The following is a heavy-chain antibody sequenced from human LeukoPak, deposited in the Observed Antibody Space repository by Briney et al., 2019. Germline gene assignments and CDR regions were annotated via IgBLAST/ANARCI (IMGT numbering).Heavy chain of an antibody. Sequence: GASVKVSCKASGYTFTSYGISWVRQAPGQGLEWMGWISAYNGNTNYAQKLQGRVTMTTDTSTSIAYMELRSLRSDDTAVYYCARDPGLYYDFWSGYPTPYFDYWGQGTLVTVSS. J-gene: IGHJ4*02. CDR2: ISAYNGNT. CDR3: ARDPGLYYDFWSGYPTPYFDY. D-gene: IGHD3-3*01. CDR1: GYTFTSYG. V-gene: IGHV1-18*01.